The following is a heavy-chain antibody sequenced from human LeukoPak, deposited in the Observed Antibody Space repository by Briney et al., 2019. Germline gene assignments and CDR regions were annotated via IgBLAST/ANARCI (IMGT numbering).Heavy chain of an antibody. CDR2: FGGSGGST. CDR3: AKQGRDWLRDYYYYMDV. J-gene: IGHJ6*03. V-gene: IGHV3-23*01. D-gene: IGHD3-9*01. CDR1: GFTFSSYG. Sequence: PGGSLRLSCAASGFTFSSYGMSWVRQAPGKGLEWVSTFGGSGGSTYYADSVRGRFTISRDNSKNTLYLRMNSLRAEDTAVYYCAKQGRDWLRDYYYYMDVWGKGTTVTISS.